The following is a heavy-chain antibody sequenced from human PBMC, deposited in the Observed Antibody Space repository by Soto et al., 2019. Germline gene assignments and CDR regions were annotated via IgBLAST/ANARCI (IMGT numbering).Heavy chain of an antibody. J-gene: IGHJ6*02. CDR2: INHSGST. CDR1: GGSFSGYY. D-gene: IGHD2-2*01. CDR3: ARVVVVPAASLGYYYYYGMDV. V-gene: IGHV4-34*01. Sequence: SETLSLTCAVYGGSFSGYYWSWIRQPPGKGLEWIGEINHSGSTNYNPSLKSRVTISVDTSKNQFSLKLSSVTAADTAVYYCARVVVVPAASLGYYYYYGMDVWGQGTTVTVSS.